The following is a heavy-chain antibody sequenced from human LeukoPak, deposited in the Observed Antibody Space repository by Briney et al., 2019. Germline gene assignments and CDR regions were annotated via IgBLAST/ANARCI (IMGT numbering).Heavy chain of an antibody. CDR3: AKVTGSGSYLADAFDI. Sequence: GESLKISCAASGLTFSSYCMNWVRQAPGKGLEWVSAISGSGDSTYHADSVRGRFTVSRDNSKNTLYLQMKSLSAEDTAVYYCAKVTGSGSYLADAFDIWGHGTVVTVSS. V-gene: IGHV3-23*01. CDR2: ISGSGDST. D-gene: IGHD3-10*01. CDR1: GLTFSSYC. J-gene: IGHJ3*02.